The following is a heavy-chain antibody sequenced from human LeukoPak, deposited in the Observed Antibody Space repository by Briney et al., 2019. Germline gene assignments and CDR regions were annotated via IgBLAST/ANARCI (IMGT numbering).Heavy chain of an antibody. CDR1: GGSISSTNW. CDR2: IYHSGST. D-gene: IGHD6-19*01. Sequence: PSGTLSLNCAVSGGSISSTNWWSWVRQPPGKGLEWIGEIYHSGSTIYNPSLKSRVTISVDKSRNQFSLKLSSVTAADTAVYYCAREEGSSGYSSGWGQGTLVTVSS. J-gene: IGHJ4*02. V-gene: IGHV4-4*02. CDR3: AREEGSSGYSSG.